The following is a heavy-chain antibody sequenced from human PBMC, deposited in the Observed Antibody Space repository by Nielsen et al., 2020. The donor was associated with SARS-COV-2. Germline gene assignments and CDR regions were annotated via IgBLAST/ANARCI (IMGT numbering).Heavy chain of an antibody. Sequence: ASVKVSCKASGGTFSSYAISWVRQAPGQGLEWMGWISAYNGNTNYAQKLQGRVTMTTDTSTSTAYMELRSLRSDDTAVYYCARAVAVAGTIRPDDYWGQGTLVTVSS. CDR2: ISAYNGNT. CDR3: ARAVAVAGTIRPDDY. D-gene: IGHD6-19*01. J-gene: IGHJ4*02. CDR1: GGTFSSYA. V-gene: IGHV1-18*01.